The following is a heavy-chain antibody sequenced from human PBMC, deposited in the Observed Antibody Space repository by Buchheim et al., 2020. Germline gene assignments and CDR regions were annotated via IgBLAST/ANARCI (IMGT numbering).Heavy chain of an antibody. CDR1: GFSLSSYA. V-gene: IGHV3-23*01. CDR2: ISSGGST. Sequence: EVQVLEAGGGLVQPGESLRPSCAASGFSLSSYAMTWVRQAPGKGLEWVSSISSGGSTYYTDSVKGRFTISRDSSKNTLYLQMSSLRAEDTAIYYCAARSDYWGQGTL. CDR3: AARSDY. J-gene: IGHJ4*02.